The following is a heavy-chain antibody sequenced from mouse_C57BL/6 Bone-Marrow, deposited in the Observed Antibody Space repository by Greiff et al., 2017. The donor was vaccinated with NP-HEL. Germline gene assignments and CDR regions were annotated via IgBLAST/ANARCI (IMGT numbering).Heavy chain of an antibody. D-gene: IGHD2-5*01. CDR2: ISDGGSYT. J-gene: IGHJ3*01. V-gene: IGHV5-4*01. Sequence: EVQVVESGGGLVKPGGSLKLSCAASGFTFSSYAMSWVRQTPEKRLEWVATISDGGSYTYYPDNVKGRFTISSDNAKNNLYLQMSHLKSEDTAMYYCAREAYYSNYWFAYWGQGTLVTVSA. CDR1: GFTFSSYA. CDR3: AREAYYSNYWFAY.